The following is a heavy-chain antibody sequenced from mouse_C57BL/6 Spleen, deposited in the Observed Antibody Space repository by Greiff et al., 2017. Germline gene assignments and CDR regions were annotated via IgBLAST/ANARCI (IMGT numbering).Heavy chain of an antibody. D-gene: IGHD1-1*01. CDR3: ASSLYYNGSSYGAMDY. V-gene: IGHV1-64*01. CDR2: IHPNSGST. J-gene: IGHJ4*01. CDR1: GYTFTSYW. Sequence: VQLQQPGAELVKPGASVKLSCKASGYTFTSYWMHWVKQRPGQGLEWIGMIHPNSGSTNYNEKFKSKATLTVDKSSSTAYIQLSSLTSEDSAVYSGASSLYYNGSSYGAMDYWGQGTSVTVSS.